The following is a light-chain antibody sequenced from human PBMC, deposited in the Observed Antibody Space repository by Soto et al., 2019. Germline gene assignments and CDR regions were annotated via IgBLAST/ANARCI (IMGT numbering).Light chain of an antibody. CDR2: DVS. Sequence: QSALTQPASVSGSPGQSITISCTGTSSDVGGYNYVSWYQQHPGKAPKLMIYDVSNRPSGVYNRFSGSKSGNTASLTISGLQAEDEADYYCSSYTSSSTVFGGGTQLTVL. J-gene: IGLJ2*01. CDR1: SSDVGGYNY. V-gene: IGLV2-14*01. CDR3: SSYTSSSTV.